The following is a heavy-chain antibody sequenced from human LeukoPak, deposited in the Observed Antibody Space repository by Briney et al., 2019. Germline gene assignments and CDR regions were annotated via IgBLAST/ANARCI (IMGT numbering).Heavy chain of an antibody. CDR3: ARDPNGDYIGAFDM. V-gene: IGHV3-23*01. CDR2: IRGGGGSA. J-gene: IGHJ3*02. Sequence: VGSLRLSCTAPGFTFSAYAMMWVRQGPGKGPGWVSAIRGGGGSAFYADSVKGRFTISRDNSKYTLFLQMNSLRAEDTAVYYCARDPNGDYIGAFDMWGPGTMVTVSS. D-gene: IGHD4-17*01. CDR1: GFTFSAYA.